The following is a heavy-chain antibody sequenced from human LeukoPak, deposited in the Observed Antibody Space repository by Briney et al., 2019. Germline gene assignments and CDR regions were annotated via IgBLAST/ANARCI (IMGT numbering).Heavy chain of an antibody. V-gene: IGHV1-18*01. D-gene: IGHD6-19*01. Sequence: ASVKVSCKASGYTFTSYGISWVRQAPGQGLEWMGCISAYNGNTNYAQKLQGRVTMTTDTSTSTAYMELRSLRSDDTAVYYCAREPKARIAVGLGLDYWGQGTLVTVSS. J-gene: IGHJ4*02. CDR3: AREPKARIAVGLGLDY. CDR1: GYTFTSYG. CDR2: ISAYNGNT.